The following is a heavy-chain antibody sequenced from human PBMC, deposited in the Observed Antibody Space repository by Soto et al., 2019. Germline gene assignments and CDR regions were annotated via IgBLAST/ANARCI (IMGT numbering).Heavy chain of an antibody. D-gene: IGHD2-15*01. J-gene: IGHJ6*03. CDR2: ISAYNGNT. V-gene: IGHV1-18*01. CDR3: ANDGYCSGCSCYDYYYYYMDV. Sequence: ASVKVSCKASGYTFTSYGISWVRQAPGQGLEWMGWISAYNGNTNYAQKLQGRVTMTTDTSTSTAYMELRSLRSDDTAVFYCANDGYCSGCSCYDYYYYYMDVWGKGTTVTVSS. CDR1: GYTFTSYG.